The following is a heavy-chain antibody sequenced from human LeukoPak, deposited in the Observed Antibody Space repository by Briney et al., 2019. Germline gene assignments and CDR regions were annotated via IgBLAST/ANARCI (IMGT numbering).Heavy chain of an antibody. Sequence: GGSLRLSCAASGFTFSGYGMHWVRQAPGKGLEWVAVISYDGTNKYYADSVRDRFTISRDNSKNTVDLQMNSLRAEDTAVYYCAKFRYSGNYVDHWGQGTLVTVSS. CDR2: ISYDGTNK. J-gene: IGHJ4*02. CDR3: AKFRYSGNYVDH. V-gene: IGHV3-30*18. CDR1: GFTFSGYG. D-gene: IGHD1-26*01.